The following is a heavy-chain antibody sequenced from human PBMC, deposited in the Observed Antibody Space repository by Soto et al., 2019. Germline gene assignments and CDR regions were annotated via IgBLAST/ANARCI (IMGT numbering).Heavy chain of an antibody. V-gene: IGHV1-3*01. D-gene: IGHD3-9*01. J-gene: IGHJ6*02. CDR3: ARVKGVLRYQAGPWYV. CDR1: GYTFTSYA. CDR2: INAGNGNT. Sequence: EASVKVSCKASGYTFTSYAMHWVRQAPGQRLEWMGWINAGNGNTKYSQKFQGRVTITRDTSASTAYMELSSLRSEDTAVYYCARVKGVLRYQAGPWYVWGQGTTVTVSS.